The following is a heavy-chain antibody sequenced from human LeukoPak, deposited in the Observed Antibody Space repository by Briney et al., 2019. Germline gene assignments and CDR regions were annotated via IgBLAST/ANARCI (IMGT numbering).Heavy chain of an antibody. D-gene: IGHD3-3*01. CDR2: IKQDGSEK. J-gene: IGHJ4*02. Sequence: SGGSLRLSCAVFGFTFSSYSMNWVRQAPGKGLEWVANIKQDGSEKYYVDSVKGRFTISRDNAKNSLYLQMNSLRAEDTAVYYCARDQAYYDFWSGSDYWGQGTLVTVSS. CDR1: GFTFSSYS. V-gene: IGHV3-7*03. CDR3: ARDQAYYDFWSGSDY.